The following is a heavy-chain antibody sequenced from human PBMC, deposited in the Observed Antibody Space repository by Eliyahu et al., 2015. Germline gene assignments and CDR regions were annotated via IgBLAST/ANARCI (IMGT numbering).Heavy chain of an antibody. CDR2: IYYTGSP. CDR1: GASFXGNY. CDR3: ATTSYSTAWAFDN. Sequence: QVQLQESGPGLVXVSEXLSLTCTVSGASFXGNYLXWXRQSPGKGLEWIGCIYYTGSPNYNPSLKSRVTISIDTARKQFSLSLTSVTAADTAVYYCATTSYSTAWAFDNWGQGTPVTVSS. V-gene: IGHV4-59*08. D-gene: IGHD2/OR15-2a*01. J-gene: IGHJ4*02.